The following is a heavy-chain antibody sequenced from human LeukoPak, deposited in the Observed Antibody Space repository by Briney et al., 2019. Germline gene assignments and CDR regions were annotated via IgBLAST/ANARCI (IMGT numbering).Heavy chain of an antibody. V-gene: IGHV3-23*01. CDR2: NCGSTT. D-gene: IGHD2-15*01. CDR3: AKGSSDGCYSPVDY. J-gene: IGHJ4*02. Sequence: GGSLRLSCAASGFTFRNYAMSWVRQAPGKGLEWVSVNCGSTTYYADSVKGRFTISRDNSKNTLYLQMTSLRVEDTAVYYCAKGSSDGCYSPVDYGGQGTLVTVPS. CDR1: GFTFRNYA.